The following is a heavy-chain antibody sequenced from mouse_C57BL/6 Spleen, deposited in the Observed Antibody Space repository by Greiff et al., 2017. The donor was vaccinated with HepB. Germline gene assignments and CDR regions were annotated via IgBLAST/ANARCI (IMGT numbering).Heavy chain of an antibody. J-gene: IGHJ2*01. CDR2: INPNNGGT. Sequence: EVQLQQSGPELVKPGASVKISCKASGYTFTDYYMHWVKQRPGKGLEWIGDINPNNGGTSYNQKFKGKATLTVDKSSSTAYMKLRSLTSEDSAVYYCARERSLDYWGQGTTVTVSS. CDR1: GYTFTDYY. CDR3: ARERSLDY. V-gene: IGHV1-26*01.